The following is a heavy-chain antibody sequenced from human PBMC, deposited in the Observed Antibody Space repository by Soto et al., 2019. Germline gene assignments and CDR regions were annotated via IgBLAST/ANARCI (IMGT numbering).Heavy chain of an antibody. CDR3: ARSYYDFWSGSTLYYYGMDV. V-gene: IGHV4-39*01. CDR1: GGSISSSSYY. D-gene: IGHD3-3*01. J-gene: IGHJ6*02. CDR2: IYYSGST. Sequence: PSETLSLTCTVSGGSISSSSYYWGWIRQPPGKGLEWIGSIYYSGSTYYNPSLKSRVTIYVDTSKNQFSLKLSSVTAADTAVYYCARSYYDFWSGSTLYYYGMDVWGQGTTVTVSS.